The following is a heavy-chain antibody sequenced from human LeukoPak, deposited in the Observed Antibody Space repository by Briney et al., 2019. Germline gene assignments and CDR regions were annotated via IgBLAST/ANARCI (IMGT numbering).Heavy chain of an antibody. J-gene: IGHJ4*02. V-gene: IGHV3-15*01. Sequence: GRSLRLSCAASGFTFSSYGMHWVRQAPGKGLEWVARIKTKTDGGTTDYAAPVKGRFTISRDDSKNTVYLQMNGLKTEDTAVYYCVSQYFDFWGQGTLVTVSS. CDR3: VSQYFDF. CDR1: GFTFSSYG. CDR2: IKTKTDGGTT.